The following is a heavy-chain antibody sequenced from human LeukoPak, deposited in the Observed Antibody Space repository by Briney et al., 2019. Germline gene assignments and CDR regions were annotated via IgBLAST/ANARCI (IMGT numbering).Heavy chain of an antibody. CDR1: GFAFSGSA. CDR3: TSEVGY. V-gene: IGHV3-73*01. CDR2: IRSKANNYAT. D-gene: IGHD1-26*01. Sequence: GGSLKLSCAASGFAFSGSAMHWVRQASGKGLEWVGRIRSKANNYATAYTASVKGRFTVSRDDSKNTTYLQMNSLKIEDTAVYYCTSEVGYWGQGTLVTVSS. J-gene: IGHJ4*02.